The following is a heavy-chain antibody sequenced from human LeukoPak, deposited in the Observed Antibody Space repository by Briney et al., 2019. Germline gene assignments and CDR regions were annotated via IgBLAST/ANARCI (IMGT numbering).Heavy chain of an antibody. CDR1: GGSISSSSYY. J-gene: IGHJ4*02. Sequence: SETLSLTCTVSGGSISSSSYYWGWIRQPPGKGLEWIGSIYYSGSTYYNPSLKSPVTISVDTSKNQFSLKLSSVTAADTAVYYCARDGKTNFDYWGQGTLVTVSS. CDR2: IYYSGST. CDR3: ARDGKTNFDY. V-gene: IGHV4-39*07. D-gene: IGHD1-26*01.